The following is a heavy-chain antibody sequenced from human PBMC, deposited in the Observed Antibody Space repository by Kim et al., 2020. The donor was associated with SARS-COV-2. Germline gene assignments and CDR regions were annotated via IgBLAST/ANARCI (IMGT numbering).Heavy chain of an antibody. Sequence: GGSLRLSCAASGFTFTTYWMTWVRQAPGKGLELVANIKQDGSVKSYVDSVRGRFTISRDNAKTSLYLQMNSLRDEDTAVYYCVRNRGFNSFDYWGQGTLVTVSS. J-gene: IGHJ4*02. CDR1: GFTFTTYW. CDR2: IKQDGSVK. D-gene: IGHD6-25*01. V-gene: IGHV3-7*01. CDR3: VRNRGFNSFDY.